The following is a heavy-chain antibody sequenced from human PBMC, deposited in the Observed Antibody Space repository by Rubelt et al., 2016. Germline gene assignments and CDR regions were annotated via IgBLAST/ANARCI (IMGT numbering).Heavy chain of an antibody. Sequence: EVQLLESGGGLVQAGRALRLSCTGSGFNSGEYAMSGFRQDPGKGLEGVGFIKRKVDGETAEYAASVKGRFTITRDDSKSIVYLQMDSRTTEDTAVYFCARELTVGATRYYWGQGTLVTVSS. CDR2: IKRKVDGETA. J-gene: IGHJ4*02. D-gene: IGHD1-26*01. V-gene: IGHV3-49*03. CDR3: ARELTVGATRYY. CDR1: GFNSGEYA.